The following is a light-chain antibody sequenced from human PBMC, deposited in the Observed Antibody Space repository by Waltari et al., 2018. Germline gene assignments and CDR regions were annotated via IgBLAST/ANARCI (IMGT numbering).Light chain of an antibody. J-gene: IGKJ4*01. CDR1: KSVNNN. Sequence: ETVLTQSPVTLSVHPGERATLFCRASKSVNNNLAWYQQKPGLAPRLLIYGASTRATGFPARFSGSGSGTEFTLTISSLQSEDLAVYYCQQYNNWPLTFGGGTKVEIK. V-gene: IGKV3-15*01. CDR3: QQYNNWPLT. CDR2: GAS.